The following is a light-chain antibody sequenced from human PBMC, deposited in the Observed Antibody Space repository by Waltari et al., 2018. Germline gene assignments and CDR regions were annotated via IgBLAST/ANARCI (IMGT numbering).Light chain of an antibody. Sequence: QAITISCTGTSSDIGRYNYVPWYQQHPGKAPKLVISEVSNRPSGVSNRFSGSKSGNTASLTISGLQAEDGAHYYCSSYTNSGNVVFGGGTKLTVL. CDR2: EVS. V-gene: IGLV2-14*01. CDR3: SSYTNSGNVV. CDR1: SSDIGRYNY. J-gene: IGLJ2*01.